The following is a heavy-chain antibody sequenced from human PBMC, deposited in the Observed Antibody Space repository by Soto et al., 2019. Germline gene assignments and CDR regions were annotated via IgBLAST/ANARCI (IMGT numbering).Heavy chain of an antibody. CDR1: GFTVGLNY. V-gene: IGHV3-23*01. J-gene: IGHJ4*02. D-gene: IGHD3-22*01. CDR2: ISGSGGST. Sequence: GGSLRLSCAASGFTVGLNYMNWVRQAPGKGLEWVSAISGSGGSTYYADSVKGRFTISRDNSKNTLYLQMNSLRAEDTAVYYCAKSYDSSGYPAPNDYWGQGTLVTVSS. CDR3: AKSYDSSGYPAPNDY.